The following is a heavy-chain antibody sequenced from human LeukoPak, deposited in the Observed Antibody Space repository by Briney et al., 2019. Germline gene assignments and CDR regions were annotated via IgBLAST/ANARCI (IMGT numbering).Heavy chain of an antibody. CDR1: GYTFTSYG. Sequence: VASVKVSCKASGYTFTSYGISWVRQAPGQWLEWMGWISTYNGNTNYAQKLQGRVTMTTDTSTSTAYMELRSLRSDDTAVYYCARDEVPAAARPYWYFDLWGRGTLVTVSS. CDR2: ISTYNGNT. CDR3: ARDEVPAAARPYWYFDL. J-gene: IGHJ2*01. V-gene: IGHV1-18*01. D-gene: IGHD2-2*01.